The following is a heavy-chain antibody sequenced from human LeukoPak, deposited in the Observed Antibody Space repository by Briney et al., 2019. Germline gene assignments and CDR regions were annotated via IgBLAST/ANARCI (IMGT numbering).Heavy chain of an antibody. J-gene: IGHJ4*02. D-gene: IGHD3-22*01. CDR3: AKDSSGYLHYFDY. CDR2: ISSDGSYK. Sequence: GGSLRLSCAASGFTFSSHALHWVRQAPGKGLEWVAVISSDGSYKYYADSVKGRFTISRDNSKNTLYLQMNSLRAEDTAVYYCAKDSSGYLHYFDYWGQGTLVTVSS. V-gene: IGHV3-30*04. CDR1: GFTFSSHA.